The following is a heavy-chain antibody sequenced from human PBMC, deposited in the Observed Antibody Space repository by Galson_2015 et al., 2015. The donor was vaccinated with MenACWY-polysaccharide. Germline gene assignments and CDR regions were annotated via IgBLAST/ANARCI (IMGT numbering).Heavy chain of an antibody. CDR1: GDSVTGYS. Sequence: AVNISGKASGDSVTGYSIHWVRQAPGHGLVWMGWVHPDSGGTNYAQRFQGWVPMTRDTSIRVAYMVLRRLGNDDTAVYFCARSALPPTSRMTRPARAGYTAWGQGARVTFSS. D-gene: IGHD2-2*02. J-gene: IGHJ5*02. V-gene: IGHV1-2*04. CDR3: ARSALPPTSRMTRPARAGYTA. CDR2: VHPDSGGT.